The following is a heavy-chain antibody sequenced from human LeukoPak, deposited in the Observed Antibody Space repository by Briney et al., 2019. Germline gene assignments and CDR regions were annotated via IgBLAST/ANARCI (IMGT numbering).Heavy chain of an antibody. D-gene: IGHD5/OR15-5a*01. J-gene: IGHJ4*02. CDR3: AKDVSDYFDY. V-gene: IGHV3-30*02. CDR2: ILYDGTNK. CDR1: GFTFSNYG. Sequence: GSLRLSCAASGFTFSNYGMHWVRQAPGKGLEWVAFILYDGTNKYYADSVKGRFTISRDDSKNTLYLQMNSLRAEDTAVYYCAKDVSDYFDYWGQGTLVTVSS.